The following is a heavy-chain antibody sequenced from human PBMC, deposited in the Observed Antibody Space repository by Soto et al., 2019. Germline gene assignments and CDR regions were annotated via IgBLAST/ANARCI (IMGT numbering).Heavy chain of an antibody. CDR2: ISGSGDST. J-gene: IGHJ6*03. CDR1: GFTFSNSA. V-gene: IGHV3-23*01. D-gene: IGHD3-10*01. CDR3: AKAGSYYNTMYYFYYYMDV. Sequence: VQLLESGGGLVQPGGSLRLSCAASGFTFSNSAMSWVRQPPGKGLEWVSTISGSGDSTYYADSAKGRFTISRDKSKNTLFLQMNSLRAEDTAVYYCAKAGSYYNTMYYFYYYMDVWGKGTTVTVSS.